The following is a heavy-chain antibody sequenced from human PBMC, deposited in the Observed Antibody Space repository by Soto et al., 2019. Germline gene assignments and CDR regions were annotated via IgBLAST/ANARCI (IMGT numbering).Heavy chain of an antibody. Sequence: TVSGGSISSGGYCWSWIRQPPGKGLEWIGYIYYSGSTYYNPSLKSRVTISVDTSKNQFSLKLSSVTAADTAVYYYARVVTIFGVVDYYYYYGMDVWGQGTTFPVSS. D-gene: IGHD3-3*01. CDR1: GGSISSGGYC. J-gene: IGHJ6*02. CDR3: ARVVTIFGVVDYYYYYGMDV. CDR2: IYYSGST. V-gene: IGHV4-30-4*01.